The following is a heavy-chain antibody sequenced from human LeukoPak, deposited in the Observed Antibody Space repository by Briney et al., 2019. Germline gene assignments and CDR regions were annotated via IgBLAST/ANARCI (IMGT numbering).Heavy chain of an antibody. CDR2: IIPIFGIA. Sequence: SAKVSCKASGGTFSSYAISWVRQAPGQGLEWMGRIIPIFGIANYAQKFQGRVTITADKSTSTAYMELSSLRSEDTAVYYCARGPGAAADNPWGQGTLVTVSS. CDR3: ARGPGAAADNP. D-gene: IGHD6-13*01. CDR1: GGTFSSYA. J-gene: IGHJ5*02. V-gene: IGHV1-69*04.